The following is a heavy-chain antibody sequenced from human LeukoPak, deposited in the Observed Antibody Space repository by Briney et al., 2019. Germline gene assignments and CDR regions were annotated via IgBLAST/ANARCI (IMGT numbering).Heavy chain of an antibody. V-gene: IGHV4-59*01. D-gene: IGHD2-2*01. CDR2: IYYSGST. CDR3: ARNAMLYYYMDV. Sequence: PSVTLSLTCTVSGGSISSYYWSWIRQPPGKGLEWLGYIYYSGSTNYNPSLKSRVTISVDTSKNQFSLKLSSVTAADTAVYYCARNAMLYYYMDVWGKGTTVTVSS. CDR1: GGSISSYY. J-gene: IGHJ6*03.